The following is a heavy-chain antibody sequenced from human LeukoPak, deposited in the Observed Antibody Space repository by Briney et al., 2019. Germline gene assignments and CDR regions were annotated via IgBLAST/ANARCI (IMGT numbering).Heavy chain of an antibody. J-gene: IGHJ4*02. CDR2: SYWAGDK. Sequence: SGPTLVKATQTLTLTCTFSGFSLSTSGVGVGWIRQPPGKALEWLTLSYWAGDKRYSPSLKSRLTITKDTSKNQVVLTVTNMDPVDTATYYCAHTLPSSSGWTAGPYYFDYWGQGTLVTVSS. V-gene: IGHV2-5*02. CDR3: AHTLPSSSGWTAGPYYFDY. D-gene: IGHD6-19*01. CDR1: GFSLSTSGVG.